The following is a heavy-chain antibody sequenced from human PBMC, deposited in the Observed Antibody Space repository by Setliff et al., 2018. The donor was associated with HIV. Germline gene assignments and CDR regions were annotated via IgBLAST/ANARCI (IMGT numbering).Heavy chain of an antibody. CDR2: IYSGGTT. Sequence: PGGSLRLSCAVTGXSVSESYMSWVRQAPGKGLEWVSTIYSGGTTYYTDSVKGRFSISRDNSNNTLYLQMNSLRAEDTAVYYCARDWRGWFGELFHGVALDSWGQGALVTVSS. CDR3: ARDWRGWFGELFHGVALDS. J-gene: IGHJ4*02. D-gene: IGHD3-10*01. CDR1: GXSVSESY. V-gene: IGHV3-66*01.